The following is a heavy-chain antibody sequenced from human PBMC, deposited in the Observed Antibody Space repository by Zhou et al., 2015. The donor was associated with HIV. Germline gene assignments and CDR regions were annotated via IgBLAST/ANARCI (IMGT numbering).Heavy chain of an antibody. CDR3: ARALGYGGASYGMDV. D-gene: IGHD4-23*01. Sequence: VQMVESGGGVVQPGGSLRLSCAGSGLTFSRYCMHWVRQVPGKGLVWVASVNRDGSRTNYANSVEGRFTISKDNAKNSLSLQMNSLRAEDTAVYYCARALGYGGASYGMDVWGPGTTVTVSS. V-gene: IGHV3-74*01. CDR1: GLTFSRYC. J-gene: IGHJ6*02. CDR2: VNRDGSRT.